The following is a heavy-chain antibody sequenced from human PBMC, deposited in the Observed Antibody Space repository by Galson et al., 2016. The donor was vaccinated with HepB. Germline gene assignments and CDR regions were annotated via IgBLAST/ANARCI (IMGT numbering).Heavy chain of an antibody. CDR3: ARVVFGSVLIGHFDP. CDR2: VYYRGTT. D-gene: IGHD3-10*01. Sequence: ETLSLTCTVSGGSINNNSFYWGWIRQPPGKGLEWIGNVYYRGTTYYNPSLKRRVTISIDTSKNEFSLSLKSVTAADTAVYYCARVVFGSVLIGHFDPWGQGTLVTVSS. CDR1: GGSINNNSFY. V-gene: IGHV4-39*07. J-gene: IGHJ5*02.